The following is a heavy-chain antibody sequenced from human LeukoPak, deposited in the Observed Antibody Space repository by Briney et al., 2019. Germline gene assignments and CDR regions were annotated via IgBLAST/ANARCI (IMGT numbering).Heavy chain of an antibody. Sequence: PGGSLRLSCAASGFVFSSYTINWFRQAPGKGLEWISLISSSSEKIYYVDSVKGRFTISRDNAKNSVILQMNSLRAEDAAVYFCAGEEDRLGRDRPFNYWGQGSLVTVSS. V-gene: IGHV3-48*04. CDR2: ISSSSEKI. CDR1: GFVFSSYT. D-gene: IGHD6-19*01. CDR3: AGEEDRLGRDRPFNY. J-gene: IGHJ4*02.